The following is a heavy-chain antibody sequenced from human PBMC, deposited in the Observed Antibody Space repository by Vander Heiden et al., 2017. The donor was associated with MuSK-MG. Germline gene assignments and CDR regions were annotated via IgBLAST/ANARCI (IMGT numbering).Heavy chain of an antibody. CDR3: ARRYIRPDHGDYEGAFDI. D-gene: IGHD4-17*01. CDR2: IYYSGST. CDR1: GDSITRSTYY. Sequence: QLQLQESGPGLVKPSETLSLTCTVSGDSITRSTYYWDWIRQPPGKGLEWIAAIYYSGSTSYNPSLRSRVTISVDKSKNQFSLKVNSVTATDTAVYYCARRYIRPDHGDYEGAFDIWGPGTTVTVSS. J-gene: IGHJ3*02. V-gene: IGHV4-39*01.